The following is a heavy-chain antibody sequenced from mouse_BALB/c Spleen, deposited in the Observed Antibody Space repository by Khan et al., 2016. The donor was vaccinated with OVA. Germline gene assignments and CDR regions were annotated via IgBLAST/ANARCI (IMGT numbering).Heavy chain of an antibody. D-gene: IGHD2-1*01. CDR1: GFTFSSYG. J-gene: IGHJ2*01. V-gene: IGHV5-6-3*01. CDR3: ARVGIIYYGNYDYYCDY. CDR2: INTNVGST. Sequence: EVELVESGGGLVQPGGSLKLSCAASGFTFSSYGMSWVRQTPDKRLELVATINTNVGSTYYPDSVKGRFTISRENAKNTLYLHMSSLKSEDTDMYYCARVGIIYYGNYDYYCDYWGQGTTLTVSS.